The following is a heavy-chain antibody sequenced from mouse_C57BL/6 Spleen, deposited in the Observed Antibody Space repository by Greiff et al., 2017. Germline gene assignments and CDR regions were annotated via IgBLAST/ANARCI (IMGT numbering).Heavy chain of an antibody. D-gene: IGHD2-5*01. Sequence: QVQLQQPGAELVMPGASVKLSCKASGYTFTSYWMHWVKQRPGQGLEWIGEIDPSDSYTNYNQKFKGKSTLTLDKSSSTAYMQLSSLTSEDSAVYYCARSSNYSYYYAMDYWGQGTSVTVSS. CDR3: ARSSNYSYYYAMDY. CDR1: GYTFTSYW. J-gene: IGHJ4*01. V-gene: IGHV1-69*01. CDR2: IDPSDSYT.